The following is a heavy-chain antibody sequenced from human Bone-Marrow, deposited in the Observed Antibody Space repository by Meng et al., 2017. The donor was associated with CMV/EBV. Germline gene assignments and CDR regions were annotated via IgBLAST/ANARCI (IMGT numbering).Heavy chain of an antibody. V-gene: IGHV4-39*01. Sequence: CTVSGGSISSSSYSWGWIRQPPGKGLEWIGSIYYSGSTYYNPSLKSRVTISVDRSKNQFSLKLSSVTAADTAVYYCARHAPVAGIFTWGQGTLVTVSS. D-gene: IGHD6-19*01. CDR2: IYYSGST. J-gene: IGHJ5*02. CDR3: ARHAPVAGIFT. CDR1: GGSISSSSYS.